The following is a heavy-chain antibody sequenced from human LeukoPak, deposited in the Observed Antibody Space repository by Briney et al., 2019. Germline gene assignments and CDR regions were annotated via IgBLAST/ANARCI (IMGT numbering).Heavy chain of an antibody. Sequence: GGSLRLSCAASGFTFNSYAMTWVRQAPGKGLEWVSLISGSGGATYYADSMKGRFTISRDNPKNTLYLQMNSLRAEDTAVYYCAKLPGDYWGQGTLVTVSS. J-gene: IGHJ4*02. CDR2: ISGSGGAT. V-gene: IGHV3-23*01. CDR1: GFTFNSYA. D-gene: IGHD1-14*01. CDR3: AKLPGDY.